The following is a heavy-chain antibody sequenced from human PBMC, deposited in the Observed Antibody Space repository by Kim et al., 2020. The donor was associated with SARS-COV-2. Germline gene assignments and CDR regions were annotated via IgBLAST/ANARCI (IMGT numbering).Heavy chain of an antibody. CDR3: ARDDGY. Sequence: GSLRLSCAASGFTFSSYAMHWVRQAPGKGLEWVAVISYDGSNKYYADSVKGRFTISRDNSKNTLYLQMNSLRAEDTAVYYCARDDGYWGQGTLVTVSS. V-gene: IGHV3-30-3*01. CDR2: ISYDGSNK. J-gene: IGHJ4*02. CDR1: GFTFSSYA.